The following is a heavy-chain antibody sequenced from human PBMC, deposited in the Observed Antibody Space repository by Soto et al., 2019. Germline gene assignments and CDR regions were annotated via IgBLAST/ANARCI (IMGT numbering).Heavy chain of an antibody. CDR3: ARGPLNWNYCAFDY. D-gene: IGHD1-7*01. J-gene: IGHJ4*02. V-gene: IGHV4-31*03. CDR1: GGSISSGGYY. CDR2: IYYSGST. Sequence: SETLSLTCTVSGGSISSGGYYWSWIRQHPGKGLEWIGYIYYSGSTYYNPSLKSRVTISVDTSKNQFSLKLSSVTAADTAVYYCARGPLNWNYCAFDYWGQGTLVTVSS.